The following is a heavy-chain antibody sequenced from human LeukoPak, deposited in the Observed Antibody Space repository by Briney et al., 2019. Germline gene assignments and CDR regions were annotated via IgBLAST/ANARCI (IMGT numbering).Heavy chain of an antibody. D-gene: IGHD3-22*01. Sequence: ASVKVSCKASGGTFSSYAISWVRQAPGQGLEWMGGIIPIFGTANYAQKFQGRVTITADKSTSTAYMELSSLRSEDTAVYYCARDIWYYDSSGYYYNHAFDIWGQGTMVTVSS. CDR3: ARDIWYYDSSGYYYNHAFDI. J-gene: IGHJ3*02. CDR2: IIPIFGTA. V-gene: IGHV1-69*06. CDR1: GGTFSSYA.